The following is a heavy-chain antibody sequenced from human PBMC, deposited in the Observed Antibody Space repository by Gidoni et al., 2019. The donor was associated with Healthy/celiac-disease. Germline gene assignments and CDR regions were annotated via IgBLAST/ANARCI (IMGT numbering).Heavy chain of an antibody. Sequence: EVQLLESGGGLVQPGGSLSLSCAASGFPFSSYAMSWVRQAPGKGLEWVSAISVSGGSTYYADSVKGRFTISRDNSKNTLYLQMNSLRAEDTAVYYCAKVFWSRGRFDYWGQGTLVTVSS. J-gene: IGHJ4*02. V-gene: IGHV3-23*01. CDR3: AKVFWSRGRFDY. CDR1: GFPFSSYA. CDR2: ISVSGGST. D-gene: IGHD3-3*01.